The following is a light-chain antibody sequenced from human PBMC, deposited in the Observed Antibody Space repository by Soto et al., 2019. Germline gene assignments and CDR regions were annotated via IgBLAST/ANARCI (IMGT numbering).Light chain of an antibody. V-gene: IGKV1-39*01. CDR3: QQSYSTPFT. Sequence: DIQMTQAPSSLSASVGDRVTITCRASQSITTSLSWYQQKPGKAPKVLIYGASNLQDGVPSRFSGSGSGTDFTLIISSLQPEDFAAYYCQQSYSTPFTFGPGTRVDVK. CDR1: QSITTS. J-gene: IGKJ3*01. CDR2: GAS.